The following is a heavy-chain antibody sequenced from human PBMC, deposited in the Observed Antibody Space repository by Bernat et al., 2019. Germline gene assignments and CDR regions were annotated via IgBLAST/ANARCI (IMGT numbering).Heavy chain of an antibody. Sequence: EVQLVESGGGLVQPGGSLRLSCAASGFTFSSYAMRWVRQAPGKGLEWVPAISASGGSTYYADSVKGRFTISRDNSKNTLYLQMNSLRAEDTAVYYCAKGFQWLPYFDYWGQGTLVTVSS. CDR1: GFTFSSYA. V-gene: IGHV3-23*04. CDR3: AKGFQWLPYFDY. CDR2: ISASGGST. J-gene: IGHJ4*02. D-gene: IGHD6-19*01.